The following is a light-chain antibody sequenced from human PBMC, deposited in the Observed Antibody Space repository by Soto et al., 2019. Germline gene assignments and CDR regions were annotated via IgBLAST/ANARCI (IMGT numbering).Light chain of an antibody. CDR3: QHYNSYSEA. V-gene: IGKV1-5*03. CDR1: QTISSW. J-gene: IGKJ1*01. CDR2: KAS. Sequence: ILMTQSPSSLSAIVGDRVTITCRASQTISSWLAWYQQKPGKAPKLLIYKASTLKSGVPSRFSGSGSGTEFTLTISSLQPDDFATYYCQHYNSYSEAFGQGTKVDIK.